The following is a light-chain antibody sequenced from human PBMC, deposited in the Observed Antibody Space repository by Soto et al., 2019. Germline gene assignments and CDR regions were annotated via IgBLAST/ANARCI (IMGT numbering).Light chain of an antibody. V-gene: IGLV1-44*01. CDR2: GDN. Sequence: QTVVTQPPSASGTPGQRVTISCSGSASSIGTNTVNWYRQLPGTAPKLLIYGDNQRPSGVPDRFSGSKSGTSASLAISGLQSEDEAEYYCAAWDGSLINALFGGGTKVTVL. CDR1: ASSIGTNT. CDR3: AAWDGSLINAL. J-gene: IGLJ2*01.